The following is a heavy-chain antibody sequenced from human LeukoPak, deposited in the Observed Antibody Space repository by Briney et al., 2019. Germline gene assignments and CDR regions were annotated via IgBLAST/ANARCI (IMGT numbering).Heavy chain of an antibody. J-gene: IGHJ5*02. CDR1: GGSISSYY. CDR3: ARGEDIVVVPVPAWFDP. CDR2: IYYSGST. V-gene: IGHV4-59*01. D-gene: IGHD2-2*01. Sequence: PSETLSLTCTVSGGSISSYYWSWIRQPPGKGLEWIGYIYYSGSTNYNPSLKSRVTISVDTSKNQFSLKLSSVTAADTAVYYCARGEDIVVVPVPAWFDPWGQGTLVTVSS.